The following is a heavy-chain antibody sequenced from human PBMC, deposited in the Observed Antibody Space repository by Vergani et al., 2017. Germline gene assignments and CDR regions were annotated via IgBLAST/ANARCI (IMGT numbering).Heavy chain of an antibody. D-gene: IGHD2-15*01. Sequence: QVQLVQSGAEVKKPGASVKVSSKASGYTFTGYYMHWVRQAPGQGLEWMGWINPNSGGTNYAQKFQGRVTMTRDTSISTAYMELSRLRSDDTAVYYCARAPRYSSGGSCYELDYWGEGTLVTVSS. J-gene: IGHJ4*02. V-gene: IGHV1-2*02. CDR2: INPNSGGT. CDR1: GYTFTGYY. CDR3: ARAPRYSSGGSCYELDY.